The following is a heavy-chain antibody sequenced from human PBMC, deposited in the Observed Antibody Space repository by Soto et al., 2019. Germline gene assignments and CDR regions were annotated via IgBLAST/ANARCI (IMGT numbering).Heavy chain of an antibody. CDR1: GGSISSYY. CDR2: IYYSGST. J-gene: IGHJ4*02. D-gene: IGHD2-8*01. V-gene: IGHV4-59*08. CDR3: ARHVRRISDFYY. Sequence: ASETLSLTCTVSGGSISSYYWSWIRQPPGKGQEWIGYIYYSGSTNYNPSLKSRVTISVDTSKNQFSLKLSSVTAADTAVYYCARHVRRISDFYYWGQGTLVTVSS.